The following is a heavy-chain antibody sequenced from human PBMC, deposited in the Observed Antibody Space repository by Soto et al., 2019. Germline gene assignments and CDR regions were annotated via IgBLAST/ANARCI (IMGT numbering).Heavy chain of an antibody. J-gene: IGHJ6*02. CDR1: GFTFSSYA. D-gene: IGHD3-3*01. V-gene: IGHV3-23*01. CDR3: AKAPSSLGIFGSPSYSYGMEV. Sequence: GGSLRLSCAASGFTFSSYAMSWVRQAPGKGLEWVSAISGSGGSTYYADSVKGRFTISRDNSKNTLYLQMNSLRAEDTAVYYCAKAPSSLGIFGSPSYSYGMEVWGPGTTVTVSS. CDR2: ISGSGGST.